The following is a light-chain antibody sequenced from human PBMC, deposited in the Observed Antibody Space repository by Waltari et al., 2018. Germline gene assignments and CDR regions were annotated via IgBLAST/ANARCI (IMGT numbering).Light chain of an antibody. CDR3: QTGGHGTGV. CDR2: VNSECND. V-gene: IGLV4-69*01. Sequence: QLVLTQSPSASASLGASVKLTCTLSSRHSSNIIAWLQQQPEKGPRYLIKVNSECNDSKGADLPERFAGSSAVAVRYLTSSSVQADDEADYNCQTGGHGTGVFGGGTTLTVL. CDR1: SRHSSNI. J-gene: IGLJ3*02.